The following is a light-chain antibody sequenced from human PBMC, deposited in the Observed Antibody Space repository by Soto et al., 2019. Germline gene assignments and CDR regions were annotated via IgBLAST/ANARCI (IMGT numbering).Light chain of an antibody. J-gene: IGKJ4*01. V-gene: IGKV3-11*01. CDR1: ESVSSS. CDR3: QHRAGWPPALT. Sequence: ETVLTQSPATLSLSPGERGTLSCRASESVSSSLAWYQHKPGQAPRLLIYNASNRATGIPARFSGSGSGTDFTLTISSLEPEDFAVYFCQHRAGWPPALTFGGGTKVDIK. CDR2: NAS.